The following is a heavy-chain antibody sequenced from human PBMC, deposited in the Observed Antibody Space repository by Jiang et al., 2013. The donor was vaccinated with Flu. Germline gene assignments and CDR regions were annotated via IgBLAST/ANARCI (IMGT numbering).Heavy chain of an antibody. V-gene: IGHV3-30-3*01. J-gene: IGHJ4*02. CDR3: ARDPRHSGIAVAGYFDY. D-gene: IGHD6-19*01. CDR2: ISYDGSNK. CDR1: GFTFSSYA. Sequence: SGFTFSSYAMHWVRQAPGKGLEWVAVISYDGSNKYYADSVKGRFTISRDNSKNTLYLQMNSLRAEDTAVYYCARDPRHSGIAVAGYFDYWGQGTLVTVSS.